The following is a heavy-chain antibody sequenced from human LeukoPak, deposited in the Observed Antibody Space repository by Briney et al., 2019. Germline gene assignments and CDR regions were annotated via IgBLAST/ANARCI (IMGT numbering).Heavy chain of an antibody. J-gene: IGHJ4*02. CDR1: TFTFSNYA. CDR3: AKSYYYDTTGHGFDY. CDR2: ISAGGGST. D-gene: IGHD3-22*01. V-gene: IGHV3-23*01. Sequence: GGSLRLSCAASTFTFSNYAMTWVRQAPGKGLEWVSAISAGGGSTYYADSVKGRFTISRDNSKNTLYLQMNSLRAEDTAVYYCAKSYYYDTTGHGFDYWGQGTLVTVSS.